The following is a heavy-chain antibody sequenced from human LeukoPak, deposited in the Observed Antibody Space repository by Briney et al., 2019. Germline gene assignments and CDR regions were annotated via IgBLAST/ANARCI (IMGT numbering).Heavy chain of an antibody. J-gene: IGHJ4*02. Sequence: AASVKVSCTASGGTFSSYAISWVRQAPGQGLEWMGGIIPIFGTANYAQKSQGRVTITADKSTSTAYMELSSLRSEDTAVYYCARVAADILTGYPYYYFDYWGQGTLVTVSS. CDR2: IIPIFGTA. CDR1: GGTFSSYA. CDR3: ARVAADILTGYPYYYFDY. D-gene: IGHD3-9*01. V-gene: IGHV1-69*06.